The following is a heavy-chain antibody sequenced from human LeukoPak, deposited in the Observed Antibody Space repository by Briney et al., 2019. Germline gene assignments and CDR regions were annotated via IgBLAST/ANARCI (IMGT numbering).Heavy chain of an antibody. Sequence: PGGSLRLSCAASGFTFSSYWMSWVRQAPGKGLEWVALISSDGNDKLYGDSVKGRFTISRDDSKSTLYLQMNSLRAEDTAVYYCTTKVIRGNSGDDYDDWGQGTLVTVSS. D-gene: IGHD5-12*01. CDR3: TTKVIRGNSGDDYDD. V-gene: IGHV3-30*03. J-gene: IGHJ4*02. CDR1: GFTFSSYW. CDR2: ISSDGNDK.